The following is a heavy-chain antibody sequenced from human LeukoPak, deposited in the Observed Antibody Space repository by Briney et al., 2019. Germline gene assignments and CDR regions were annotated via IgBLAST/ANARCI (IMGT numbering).Heavy chain of an antibody. Sequence: SETLSLTCTVSGGSISSYYWSWIRQPPGKGLEWIGYIYYSGSTNYNPSLKSRVTISVDTPKNQFSLKLSSVTAADTAVYYCARIGSYYYYYGMDVWGQGTTVTVSS. J-gene: IGHJ6*02. CDR3: ARIGSYYYYYGMDV. CDR1: GGSISSYY. CDR2: IYYSGST. D-gene: IGHD1-26*01. V-gene: IGHV4-59*08.